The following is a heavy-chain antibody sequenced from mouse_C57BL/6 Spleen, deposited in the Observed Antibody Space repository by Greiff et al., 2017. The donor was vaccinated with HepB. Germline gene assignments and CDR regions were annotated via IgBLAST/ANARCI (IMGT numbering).Heavy chain of an antibody. J-gene: IGHJ1*03. CDR1: GYSITNGNHW. D-gene: IGHD1-1*01. V-gene: IGHV3-4*01. Sequence: EVKLMESGPALVKPSQTVSLTCTVTGYSITNGNHWWNWIRQVSGSKLEWIGYISSSGSTDSNPSLKSRISITRETSKNQLFLQLNSVTTEDIATYYCARNYYGSSHWYFDVWGTGTTVTVSS. CDR2: ISSSGST. CDR3: ARNYYGSSHWYFDV.